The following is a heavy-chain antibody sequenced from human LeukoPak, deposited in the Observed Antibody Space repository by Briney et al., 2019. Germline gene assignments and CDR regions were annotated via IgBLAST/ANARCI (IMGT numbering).Heavy chain of an antibody. V-gene: IGHV4-59*01. Sequence: SETLSLTCSVSVGSISSYFWTWIRQPPGKGLEWIGYIYYSGSTNYNPSLKSRVTISVDSSKNQFSLRLSSVTAADTAVYYCARVGGGSGSYYPLDYWGQGTLVTVSS. CDR3: ARVGGGSGSYYPLDY. D-gene: IGHD3-10*01. CDR2: IYYSGST. J-gene: IGHJ4*02. CDR1: VGSISSYF.